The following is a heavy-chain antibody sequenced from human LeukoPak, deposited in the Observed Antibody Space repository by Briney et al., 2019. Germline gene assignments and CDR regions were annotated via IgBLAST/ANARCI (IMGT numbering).Heavy chain of an antibody. Sequence: GASVKVSCKASGYTFTSYDINWVRQATGQGLEWMGWMNPNSGNTGYAQKFQGRVTMTRNTSISTAYMELSSLRSEDTAVYYCAKGPRYGYGLSSGWFDYWGQETLVTVSS. D-gene: IGHD6-19*01. J-gene: IGHJ4*02. V-gene: IGHV1-8*01. CDR3: AKGPRYGYGLSSGWFDY. CDR1: GYTFTSYD. CDR2: MNPNSGNT.